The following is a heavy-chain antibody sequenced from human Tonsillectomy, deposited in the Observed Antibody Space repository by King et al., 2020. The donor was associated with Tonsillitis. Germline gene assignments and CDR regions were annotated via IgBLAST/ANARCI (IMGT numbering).Heavy chain of an antibody. CDR3: ANIPLMDV. CDR1: GFTFSSYG. CDR2: IRYDGSNK. Sequence: VQLVVSGGGVVQPGGSLRLSCAASGFTFSSYGIHWVRQAPGKGLEWVAFIRYDGSNKYYADSVKGRFTISRDNSKNTLYPQMNILGAEDTAVYYCANIPLMDVWGQGTTVTVSS. J-gene: IGHJ6*02. V-gene: IGHV3-30*02.